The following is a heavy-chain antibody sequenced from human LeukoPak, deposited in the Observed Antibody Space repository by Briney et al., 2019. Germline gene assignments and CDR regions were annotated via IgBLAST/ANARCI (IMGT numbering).Heavy chain of an antibody. CDR1: GGSISSYY. V-gene: IGHV4-59*12. J-gene: IGHJ6*03. CDR3: ARDSTTYYYYYYMDV. D-gene: IGHD1-14*01. CDR2: IYYSGST. Sequence: PSETLSLTCTVSGGSISSYYWSWIRQPPGKGLERIGYIYYSGSTNYNPSLKSRVTISVDTSKNQFSLKLSSVTAADTAVYYCARDSTTYYYYYYMDVWGKGTTVTISS.